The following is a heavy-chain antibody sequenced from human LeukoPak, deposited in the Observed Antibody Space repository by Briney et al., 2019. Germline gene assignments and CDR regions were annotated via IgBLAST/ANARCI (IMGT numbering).Heavy chain of an antibody. V-gene: IGHV4-38-2*02. Sequence: SETLSLTCTVSGYSISSGYYWGWIRQPPGKGLEWIGSIYHSGSTYYNPSLKSRVTISVDTSKNQFSLRLSSVTAADTAVYYCARSNAAIVTDFWGQGTLVTVSS. D-gene: IGHD5-18*01. CDR3: ARSNAAIVTDF. CDR2: IYHSGST. J-gene: IGHJ4*02. CDR1: GYSISSGYY.